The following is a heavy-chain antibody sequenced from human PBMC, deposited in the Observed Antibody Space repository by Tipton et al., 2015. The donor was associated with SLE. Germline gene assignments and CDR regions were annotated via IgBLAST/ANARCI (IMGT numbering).Heavy chain of an antibody. CDR3: ARDLARGGIAAAAYGMDV. CDR2: IKQDGSEK. D-gene: IGHD6-13*01. J-gene: IGHJ6*02. V-gene: IGHV3-7*01. CDR1: GFTFSSYG. Sequence: LSLTCAASGFTFSSYGMHWVRQAPGKGLEWVANIKQDGSEKYYVDSVKGRFTISRDNAKNSLYLQMNSLRAEDTAVYYCARDLARGGIAAAAYGMDVWGQGTTVTVSS.